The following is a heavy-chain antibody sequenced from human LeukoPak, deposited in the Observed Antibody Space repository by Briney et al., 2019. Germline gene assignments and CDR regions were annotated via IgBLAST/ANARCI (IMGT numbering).Heavy chain of an antibody. CDR2: IYSGGNT. V-gene: IGHV3-66*01. CDR3: ARGDSSGWQFDP. D-gene: IGHD6-19*01. CDR1: GFTVSSND. J-gene: IGHJ5*02. Sequence: GGSLRLSCAASGFTVSSNDMSWVRQAPGKGLEWVSLIYSGGNTYYADSVKGRFTISRDNAKNSLYLQMNSLRAEDTAVYYCARGDSSGWQFDPWGQGTLVTVSS.